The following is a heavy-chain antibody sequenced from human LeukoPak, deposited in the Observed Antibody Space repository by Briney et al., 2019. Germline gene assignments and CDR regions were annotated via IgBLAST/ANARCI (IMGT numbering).Heavy chain of an antibody. D-gene: IGHD4-17*01. CDR2: INYSGST. CDR1: GGSISSSSYY. CDR3: ARPYYGDAGYYYYMDV. V-gene: IGHV4-39*07. Sequence: SETLSLTCTVSGGSISSSSYYWGWIRQPPGKGLEWMGSINYSGSTYHNPSLKSRVTISVDTSKNQFSLKLSSVTAADTAVYYCARPYYGDAGYYYYMDVWGKGTTVTISS. J-gene: IGHJ6*03.